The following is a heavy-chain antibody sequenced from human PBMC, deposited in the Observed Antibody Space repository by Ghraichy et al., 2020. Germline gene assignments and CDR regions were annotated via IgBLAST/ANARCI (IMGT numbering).Heavy chain of an antibody. V-gene: IGHV3-33*01. J-gene: IGHJ5*02. Sequence: GGSLRLSCAASGFTFSSYGMHWVRQAPGKGLEWVAVIWYDGSNKYYADSVKGRFTISRDNSKNTLYLQMNSLRAEDTAVYYCAREDASAAIRDNWFDPWGQGTLVTVSS. CDR1: GFTFSSYG. CDR3: AREDASAAIRDNWFDP. D-gene: IGHD2-2*02. CDR2: IWYDGSNK.